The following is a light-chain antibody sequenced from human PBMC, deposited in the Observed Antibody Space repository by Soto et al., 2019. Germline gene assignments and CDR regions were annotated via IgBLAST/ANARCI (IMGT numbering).Light chain of an antibody. V-gene: IGKV1-33*01. CDR2: DAS. J-gene: IGKJ2*01. CDR1: QDISNY. CDR3: QQYDNLPHT. Sequence: DIPMTQSPSSLSASVGDRVTITCQASQDISNYLNWYQQKPGKAPKLLIYDASNLETGVPSRFSGSGSGTDFTFTISSLQPEDIATYYWQQYDNLPHTFGQGTKLEIK.